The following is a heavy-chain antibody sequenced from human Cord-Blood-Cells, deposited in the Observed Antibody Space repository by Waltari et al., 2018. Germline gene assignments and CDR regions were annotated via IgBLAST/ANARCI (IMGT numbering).Heavy chain of an antibody. J-gene: IGHJ6*02. V-gene: IGHV1-2*06. D-gene: IGHD4-4*01. Sequence: QVQLVQSGAEVKKPGASVKVPCKASGYTFPGYYMHWVRQAPGPGLEWMGRINPNSGGTNYAQKFQGRVTMTRDTSISTAYMELSRLRSDDTAVYYCARDPHDYSNYGYYYGMDVWGQGTTVTVSS. CDR1: GYTFPGYY. CDR2: INPNSGGT. CDR3: ARDPHDYSNYGYYYGMDV.